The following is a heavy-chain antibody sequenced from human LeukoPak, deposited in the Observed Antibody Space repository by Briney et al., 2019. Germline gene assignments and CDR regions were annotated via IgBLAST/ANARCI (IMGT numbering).Heavy chain of an antibody. Sequence: PGGSLRLSCAASGFTFDDYAMSWVRQTPGMGLEWVSLISGDGGRTFYADSVKGRFTISRDNSKDSLYLQMNSMTTEDTALYYCAKDLASVYDAFNVWGQGTMVTVSS. CDR3: AKDLASVYDAFNV. CDR1: GFTFDDYA. J-gene: IGHJ3*01. V-gene: IGHV3-43*02. CDR2: ISGDGGRT.